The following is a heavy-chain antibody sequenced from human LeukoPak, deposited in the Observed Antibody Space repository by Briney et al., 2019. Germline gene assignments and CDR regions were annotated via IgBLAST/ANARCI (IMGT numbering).Heavy chain of an antibody. CDR3: ARDVIYDSEIYSYGDS. D-gene: IGHD3-16*01. Sequence: PWGSLRLSSTVSGFTVSSNSMSWVRQVPGKGLEWVSFIYSDNTHYSDSVKGRFTISRDNSKNTVDLQMNSLRAEDTAVYYCARDVIYDSEIYSYGDSWGQGTLVTVSS. J-gene: IGHJ4*02. CDR2: IYSDNT. V-gene: IGHV3-53*01. CDR1: GFTVSSNS.